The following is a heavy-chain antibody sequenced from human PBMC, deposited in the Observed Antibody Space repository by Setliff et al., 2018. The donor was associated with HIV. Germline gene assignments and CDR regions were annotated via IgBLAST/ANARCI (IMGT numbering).Heavy chain of an antibody. CDR1: GFTFSNYA. D-gene: IGHD5-18*01. CDR2: ISSAGGST. CDR3: ARYTAMVPLDY. V-gene: IGHV3-64*01. J-gene: IGHJ4*02. Sequence: GGSLRLSCAASGFTFSNYAMHWVRQAPGKGLEYVSGISSAGGSTYYANSVKGRFTIFRDNSKNTLYLQMGSLTAEDVAVYYCARYTAMVPLDYWGQGTLVTVSS.